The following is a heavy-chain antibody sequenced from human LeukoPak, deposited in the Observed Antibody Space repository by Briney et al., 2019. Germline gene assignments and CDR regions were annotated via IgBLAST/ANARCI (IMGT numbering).Heavy chain of an antibody. V-gene: IGHV3-23*01. J-gene: IGHJ4*02. Sequence: GGSLRLSCAASEFIVSSYYMSWVRQAPGKGLEWVSAISGSGGSTYYADSVKGRFTISRDNSKNTLYLQMNSLRAEDTAVYYCVRSAFLTTEFYFDYWGQGTLVTVSS. CDR2: ISGSGGST. CDR3: VRSAFLTTEFYFDY. CDR1: EFIVSSYY. D-gene: IGHD4-11*01.